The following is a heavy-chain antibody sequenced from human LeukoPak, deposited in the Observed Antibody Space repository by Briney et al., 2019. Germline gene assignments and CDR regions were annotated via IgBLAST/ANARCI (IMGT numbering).Heavy chain of an antibody. CDR3: TGNYYGSGSYADFDY. D-gene: IGHD3-10*01. V-gene: IGHV3-15*01. CDR1: GLTFSNAW. CDR2: IKSKIDGGTT. Sequence: PGGSLRLSCAASGLTFSNAWLSWVRQAPGKGLEWVGRIKSKIDGGTTDYAAPVKGRCTISRDDSKDTLYLQMDSLKTEDTAVYYCTGNYYGSGSYADFDYWGQGTLVTVSS. J-gene: IGHJ4*02.